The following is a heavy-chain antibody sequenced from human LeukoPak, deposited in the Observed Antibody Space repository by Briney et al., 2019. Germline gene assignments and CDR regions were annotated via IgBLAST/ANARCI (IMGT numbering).Heavy chain of an antibody. CDR2: IDPNNGGT. Sequence: ASVKVSCKASGYTFTGKFIHWVRQAPGRGLEWMGWIDPNNGGTNYAQKFQGRVTMTRDTSISTAYMELRRLRSDDTAVYYCARDPGRYFDYWGQGTLVTVSS. CDR3: ARDPGRYFDY. CDR1: GYTFTGKF. J-gene: IGHJ4*02. V-gene: IGHV1-2*02.